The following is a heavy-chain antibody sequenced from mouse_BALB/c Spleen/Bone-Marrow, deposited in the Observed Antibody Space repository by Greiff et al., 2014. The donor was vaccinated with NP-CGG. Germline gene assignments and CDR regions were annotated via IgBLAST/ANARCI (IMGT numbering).Heavy chain of an antibody. CDR1: GYTFTSYV. J-gene: IGHJ2*01. Sequence: QLQESGPELVKPGASVKMSCRASGYTFTSYVMHWVKQKPGQGLEWIGYINPYNDGTKYNEKFKGKATLTSDKFSSTAYMELSSLTSEDSAVYYCARQGVDYFDYWGQGTTLTVSS. V-gene: IGHV1-14*01. CDR2: INPYNDGT. CDR3: ARQGVDYFDY.